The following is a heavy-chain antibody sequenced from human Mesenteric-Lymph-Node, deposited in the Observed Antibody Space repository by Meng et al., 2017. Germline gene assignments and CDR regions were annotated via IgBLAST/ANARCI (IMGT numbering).Heavy chain of an antibody. J-gene: IGHJ4*02. D-gene: IGHD1-1*01. Sequence: QLQLQESGPGWGKPSGTRSRPCTVSGDSLSSDIWWSWVRQPPGKGLEWIGEVYHRGDTNYNPSLKSRVVISVDRSKNQFSLNLSSVTAADTAVYYCGRDQGRQLINHWGQGTLVTVSS. CDR2: VYHRGDT. V-gene: IGHV4-4*02. CDR1: GDSLSSDIW. CDR3: GRDQGRQLINH.